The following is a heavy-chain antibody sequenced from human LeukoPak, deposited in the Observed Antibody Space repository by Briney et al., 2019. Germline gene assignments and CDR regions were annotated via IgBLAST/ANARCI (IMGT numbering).Heavy chain of an antibody. Sequence: PGGSLRLSCVASGFMFSRYWMSWVRQAPGKGLEWVANIKEDGSEKYYVDSVKGRFTISRDNAKNSLYLQMNSLRAEDTAVYYCARFGGSREDAFDVWGQGTMVTVSS. D-gene: IGHD1-26*01. V-gene: IGHV3-7*02. CDR3: ARFGGSREDAFDV. CDR2: IKEDGSEK. CDR1: GFMFSRYW. J-gene: IGHJ3*01.